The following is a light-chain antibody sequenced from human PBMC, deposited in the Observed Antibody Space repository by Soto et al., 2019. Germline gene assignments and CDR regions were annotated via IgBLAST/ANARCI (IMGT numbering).Light chain of an antibody. CDR1: SSDVGGYDY. V-gene: IGLV2-8*01. Sequence: PPSASGSPGQSVTISCTGTSSDVGGYDYVSWYQQLPGKAPKLVIYEVNKRPSGVPERFSGSKSGNTASLTVAGLQAEDEADFYCSSYDGDTHYRVGTGTKVTVL. CDR3: SSYDGDTHYR. CDR2: EVN. J-gene: IGLJ1*01.